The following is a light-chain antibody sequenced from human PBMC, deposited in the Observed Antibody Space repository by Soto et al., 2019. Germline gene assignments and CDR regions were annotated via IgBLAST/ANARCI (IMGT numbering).Light chain of an antibody. J-gene: IGKJ3*01. CDR1: QSVTIN. Sequence: EIVMTQSPATLSVSPGERATLSCGASQSVTINLAWYQQKPGQAPRLLIYGASTRATGIPARFSGSGSGTEFTLTITSLQSEDYAVYYCQQYNNWPFTFGPGTKVDIK. CDR3: QQYNNWPFT. V-gene: IGKV3-15*01. CDR2: GAS.